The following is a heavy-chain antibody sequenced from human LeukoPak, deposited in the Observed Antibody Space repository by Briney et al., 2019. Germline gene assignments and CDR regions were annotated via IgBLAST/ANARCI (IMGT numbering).Heavy chain of an antibody. Sequence: GASVKVSCKASGYTFTSYGISWVRQAPGQGLEWMGWISAYNGNTDYAQMLQGRVTMTTDTSTSTAYMELRSLRSDDTAVYYCARSMAPSGSLYFQHWGQGTLVTVSS. CDR2: ISAYNGNT. J-gene: IGHJ1*01. D-gene: IGHD6-13*01. CDR1: GYTFTSYG. CDR3: ARSMAPSGSLYFQH. V-gene: IGHV1-18*01.